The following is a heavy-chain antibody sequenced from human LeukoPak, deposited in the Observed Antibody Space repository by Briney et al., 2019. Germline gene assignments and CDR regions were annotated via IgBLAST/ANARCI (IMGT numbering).Heavy chain of an antibody. CDR3: TSGLSSPFDTFDV. CDR2: IIPILDTP. D-gene: IGHD2/OR15-2a*01. V-gene: IGHV1-69*04. Sequence: ASVKVSCKASGDTFDTYAFSWVRQAPGQGLEWMGRIIPILDTPNFAEKFRGRVTITADKSTSTVYMELSSLTSEDTAVYLCTSGLSSPFDTFDVWGHGTMVTVSS. J-gene: IGHJ3*01. CDR1: GDTFDTYA.